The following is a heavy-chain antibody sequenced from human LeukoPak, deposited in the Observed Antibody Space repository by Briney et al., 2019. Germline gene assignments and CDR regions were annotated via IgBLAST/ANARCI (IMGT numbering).Heavy chain of an antibody. CDR3: AKDRYDGYRVYYFDY. Sequence: PRGSLRLSCAASGFTFSSYSMSWVRQAPGQGLEWVSAISGSGGSTYYADSVKGRFTMSRDNSKNTLYLQMNSLRAEDTAVYYGAKDRYDGYRVYYFDYWGQGTLVTVSS. CDR1: GFTFSSYS. D-gene: IGHD5-24*01. CDR2: ISGSGGST. J-gene: IGHJ4*02. V-gene: IGHV3-23*01.